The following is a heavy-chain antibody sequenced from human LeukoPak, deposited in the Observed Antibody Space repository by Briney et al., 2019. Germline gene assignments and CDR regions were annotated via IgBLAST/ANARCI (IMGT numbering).Heavy chain of an antibody. V-gene: IGHV4-31*03. CDR1: GGSISSGGYY. CDR3: ASSITMVRGPTGWFDP. Sequence: TSQTLSLTCTVSGGSISSGGYYWSWIRQHPGKGLERIGYIYYSGSTYYNPSLKSRVTISVDTSKNQFSLKLSSVTAADTAVYYCASSITMVRGPTGWFDPWGQGTLVTVSS. CDR2: IYYSGST. D-gene: IGHD3-10*01. J-gene: IGHJ5*02.